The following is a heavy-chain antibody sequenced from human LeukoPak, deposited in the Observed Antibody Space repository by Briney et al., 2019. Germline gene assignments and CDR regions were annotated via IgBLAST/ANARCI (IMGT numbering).Heavy chain of an antibody. CDR3: ARDGLPAARDI. D-gene: IGHD6-6*01. CDR2: INGDGSST. J-gene: IGHJ3*02. V-gene: IGHV3-74*01. CDR1: GFIFSQFW. Sequence: GGSLRLSCAGSGFIFSQFWMQWVRQVPGKGLVWVSRINGDGSSTNYADSVKGRFTISRDDAKNTLYLQMNSLRAEDTAVYYCARDGLPAARDIWGQGTMVTVSS.